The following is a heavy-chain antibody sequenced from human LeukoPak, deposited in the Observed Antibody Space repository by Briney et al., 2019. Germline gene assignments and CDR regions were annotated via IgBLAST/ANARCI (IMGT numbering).Heavy chain of an antibody. D-gene: IGHD4-17*01. Sequence: GGSLRLSCAASGFTFSSFAMSWVRQAPGKGLEWVSTISGSGGSTNYADPVKGRFTFSRDNSKNTLYLQMNSLRAEDTAVYYCAKDLPGCGDYIEGYWGQGTLVTVSS. CDR2: ISGSGGST. V-gene: IGHV3-23*01. CDR1: GFTFSSFA. J-gene: IGHJ4*02. CDR3: AKDLPGCGDYIEGY.